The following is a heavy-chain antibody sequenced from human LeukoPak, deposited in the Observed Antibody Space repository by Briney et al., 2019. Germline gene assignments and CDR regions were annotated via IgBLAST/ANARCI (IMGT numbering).Heavy chain of an antibody. V-gene: IGHV3-7*04. CDR2: IQQDGSEK. CDR1: GFTFSDYW. D-gene: IGHD5-18*01. Sequence: GESLRLSCAASGFTFSDYWMSWIRQAPGKGLEWVANIQQDGSEKYYVDSVKGRFTISRDNAKKSLFLQVSSLRGEDTAVYYCARDRGFSYGIDFWGQGTLVTVSS. J-gene: IGHJ4*02. CDR3: ARDRGFSYGIDF.